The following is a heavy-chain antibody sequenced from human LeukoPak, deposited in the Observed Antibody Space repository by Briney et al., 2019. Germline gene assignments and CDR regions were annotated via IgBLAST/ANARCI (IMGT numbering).Heavy chain of an antibody. CDR2: IYHSGST. Sequence: PSETLSLTCTVSGGSISSSSYYWGWVRQPPGKGLEWIGSIYHSGSTYYNPSLKSRVTMSVDTSKNQFSLILSSVTAADTAMYYCARTTHTSDWNWGQGTLVTVSS. CDR3: ARTTHTSDWN. V-gene: IGHV4-39*07. J-gene: IGHJ4*02. D-gene: IGHD6-19*01. CDR1: GGSISSSSYY.